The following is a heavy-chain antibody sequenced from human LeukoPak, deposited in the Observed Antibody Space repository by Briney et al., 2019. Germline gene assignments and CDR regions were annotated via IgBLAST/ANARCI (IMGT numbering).Heavy chain of an antibody. Sequence: SETLSLTCTVSGGSISSGDYYWRWIRQPPGKGLEWIGYIYYSGSTYYNPSLKSRVTISVDTSKNQFSLKLSSVTAADTAVYYCARQLSPNYYDSSGYYPFDYWGQGTLVTVSS. CDR3: ARQLSPNYYDSSGYYPFDY. J-gene: IGHJ4*02. V-gene: IGHV4-30-4*01. D-gene: IGHD3-22*01. CDR1: GGSISSGDYY. CDR2: IYYSGST.